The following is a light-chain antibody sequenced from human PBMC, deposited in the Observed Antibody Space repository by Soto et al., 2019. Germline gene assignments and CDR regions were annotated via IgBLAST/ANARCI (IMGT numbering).Light chain of an antibody. CDR2: EGT. J-gene: IGLJ1*01. Sequence: QSVLTQPASVSASPGQSITIPCTGTSSDVGRYNLVSWFQQHPGKVPKLLIYEGTKRPSGLSDRFSGSKSGNTASLTISGLQAEDEADYYCYSYAGKNLYVFGTGTQGTVL. CDR1: SSDVGRYNL. CDR3: YSYAGKNLYV. V-gene: IGLV2-23*01.